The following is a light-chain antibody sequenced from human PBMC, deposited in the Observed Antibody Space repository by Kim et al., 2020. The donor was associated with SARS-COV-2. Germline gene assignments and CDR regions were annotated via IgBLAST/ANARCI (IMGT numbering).Light chain of an antibody. J-gene: IGLJ1*01. Sequence: PGQSVTISCTETSSDVGGYNYVAWYQQHPGKAPKLMIYEVSKRPSGVPDRFSGSKSGNTASLTVSGLQAEDEADYYCSSYAGSNISFGTGTKVTVL. CDR1: SSDVGGYNY. CDR3: SSYAGSNIS. CDR2: EVS. V-gene: IGLV2-8*01.